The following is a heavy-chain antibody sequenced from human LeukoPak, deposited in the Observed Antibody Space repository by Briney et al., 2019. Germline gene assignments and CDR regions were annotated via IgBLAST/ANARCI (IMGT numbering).Heavy chain of an antibody. CDR2: IYSGGNT. CDR3: ARRAGEYSHPYDY. Sequence: PGGSLRHSCTVSGFTVSSNSRSWVRQAPGKGLEWVSFIYSGGNTHYSDSVKGRFTISRDNSKNTLYLQMNSLRADDTAVYYCARRAGEYSHPYDYWGQGTLVTVSS. J-gene: IGHJ4*02. D-gene: IGHD4-17*01. CDR1: GFTVSSNS. V-gene: IGHV3-53*01.